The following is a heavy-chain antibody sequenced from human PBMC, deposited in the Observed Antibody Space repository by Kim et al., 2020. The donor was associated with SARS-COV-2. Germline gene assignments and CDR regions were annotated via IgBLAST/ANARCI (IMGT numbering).Heavy chain of an antibody. CDR2: INHSGST. D-gene: IGHD2-15*01. Sequence: SETLSLTCAVYGGSFSGYYWSWIRQPPGKGLEWIGEINHSGSTNYNPSLKSRVTISVDTSKNQFSLKLSSVTAADTAVYYCARRARLVKNWFDPWGQGTLVTVSS. CDR3: ARRARLVKNWFDP. CDR1: GGSFSGYY. J-gene: IGHJ5*02. V-gene: IGHV4-34*01.